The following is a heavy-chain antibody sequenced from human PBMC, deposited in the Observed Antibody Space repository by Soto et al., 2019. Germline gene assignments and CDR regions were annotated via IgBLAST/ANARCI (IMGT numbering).Heavy chain of an antibody. V-gene: IGHV3-30*18. D-gene: IGHD3-16*01. J-gene: IGHJ4*01. CDR3: AKNFIPLSPDLYFDS. Sequence: GGSLRLSCAASGFTFRSDGMHWARQAPGRGLEWVAVISYDGSYKSYEDSVKGRFTISRDNYKNTMHLQMDSLRAEDTAVYYCAKNFIPLSPDLYFDSWGHGTPVTVSS. CDR1: GFTFRSDG. CDR2: ISYDGSYK.